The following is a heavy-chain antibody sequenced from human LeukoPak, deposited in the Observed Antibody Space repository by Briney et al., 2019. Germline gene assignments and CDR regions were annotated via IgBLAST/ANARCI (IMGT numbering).Heavy chain of an antibody. CDR2: INPNSGGT. Sequence: APVKVSCKASGYTFTGYYMHWVRQAPGQGLEWMGWINPNSGGTKYAQKFQGRVTMTRDTSISTAYMELSRLRSDDTAVYYCARGGEYYYYMDVWGKGTTVTVSS. V-gene: IGHV1-2*02. D-gene: IGHD3-10*01. J-gene: IGHJ6*03. CDR1: GYTFTGYY. CDR3: ARGGEYYYYMDV.